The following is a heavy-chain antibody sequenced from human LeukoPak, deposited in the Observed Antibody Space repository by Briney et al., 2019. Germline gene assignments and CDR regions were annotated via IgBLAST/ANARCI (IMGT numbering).Heavy chain of an antibody. Sequence: SETLSLTCTVSGGSISSRGYYWSWIRQHPGKGLELIGFIYYSGTTYYNPSLKSRATISVDTSKNHFSLKLISVTDADTAMYYCARGTGGAAAADFDPWGQGTLVTVSS. CDR1: GGSISSRGYY. J-gene: IGHJ5*02. CDR3: ARGTGGAAAADFDP. CDR2: IYYSGTT. D-gene: IGHD6-13*01. V-gene: IGHV4-31*03.